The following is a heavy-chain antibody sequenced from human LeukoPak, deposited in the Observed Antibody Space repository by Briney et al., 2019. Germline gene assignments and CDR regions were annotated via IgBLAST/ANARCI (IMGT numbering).Heavy chain of an antibody. Sequence: PSETLSLTCAVYGGSFSGYYWNWIRQPPGKGLEWFGEINHSGSTNYNPSLKSRVTISVDTSKNQFSLQLSSVTAADTAVYYCARGRAGRYCSSTSCRNWFDPWGQGTLVTVSS. CDR2: INHSGST. D-gene: IGHD2-2*01. CDR1: GGSFSGYY. J-gene: IGHJ5*02. V-gene: IGHV4-34*01. CDR3: ARGRAGRYCSSTSCRNWFDP.